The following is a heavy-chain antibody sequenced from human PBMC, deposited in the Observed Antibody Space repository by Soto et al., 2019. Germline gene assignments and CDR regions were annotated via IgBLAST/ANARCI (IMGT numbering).Heavy chain of an antibody. Sequence: SGTLSLTCTVSGGSISSYYWSWIRQPPGKGLEWIGYIYYSGSTNYNPSLKSRVTISVDTSKNQFSLKLSSVTAADTAVYYCASHVTNYYMDVWGKGTTVTVSS. CDR3: ASHVTNYYMDV. J-gene: IGHJ6*03. CDR2: IYYSGST. V-gene: IGHV4-59*08. CDR1: GGSISSYY. D-gene: IGHD2-21*02.